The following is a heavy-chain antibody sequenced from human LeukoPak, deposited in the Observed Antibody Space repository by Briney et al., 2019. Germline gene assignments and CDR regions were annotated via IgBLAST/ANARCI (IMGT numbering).Heavy chain of an antibody. J-gene: IGHJ4*02. V-gene: IGHV1-2*02. CDR1: GYTFIGYY. Sequence: ASVKVSCKASGYTFIGYYMHWVRQAPGQGLEWMGWINPNSGGTNYAQKFQGRVTMTRDTSISTAYMELSRLRSDDTAVYYCASDGGLRLAAAGTNGYWGQGTLVTVSS. D-gene: IGHD6-13*01. CDR3: ASDGGLRLAAAGTNGY. CDR2: INPNSGGT.